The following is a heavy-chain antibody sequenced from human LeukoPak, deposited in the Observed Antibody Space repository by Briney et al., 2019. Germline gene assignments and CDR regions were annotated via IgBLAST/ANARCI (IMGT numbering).Heavy chain of an antibody. CDR2: IGTSNSRI. Sequence: PGGSLRLSCAASGFTFSSYSMNWVRQAPGKGLEWVSYIGTSNSRIYYADSVKGRFTISRDNAKNSLYLQMNSLRAEDTAVYYCAKSTGSGTVRGFDPRGQGTLVTVSS. CDR3: AKSTGSGTVRGFDP. V-gene: IGHV3-48*04. J-gene: IGHJ5*02. D-gene: IGHD3-10*01. CDR1: GFTFSSYS.